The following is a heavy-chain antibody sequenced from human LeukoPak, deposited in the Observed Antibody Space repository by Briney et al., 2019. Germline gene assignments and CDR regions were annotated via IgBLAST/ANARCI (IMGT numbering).Heavy chain of an antibody. CDR2: ISNSGDSI. J-gene: IGHJ4*02. V-gene: IGHV3-48*03. CDR3: ARSEARFMLS. Sequence: GGSLRLSCAASGFTFRSYEMNWVRQAPGKGLEWVSFISNSGDSIYYADSVKGRFTISRDNAKNSPFLQMNSLRAEDTAVYYCARSEARFMLSWGQGTLVTVSS. D-gene: IGHD3-16*02. CDR1: GFTFRSYE.